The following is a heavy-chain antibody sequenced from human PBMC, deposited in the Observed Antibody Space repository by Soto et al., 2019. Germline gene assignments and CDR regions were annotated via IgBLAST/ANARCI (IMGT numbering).Heavy chain of an antibody. CDR3: AARSSSGWFTDFDY. CDR2: IIPIFGTA. Sequence: PVKVSCKASGGTFSSYAISWVRQAPGQGLEWMGGIIPIFGTANYAQKFQGRVTITADRSTSTAYMELSSLRSEDTAVYYCAARSSSGWFTDFDYWGQGTLVTVSS. J-gene: IGHJ4*02. CDR1: GGTFSSYA. V-gene: IGHV1-69*06. D-gene: IGHD6-19*01.